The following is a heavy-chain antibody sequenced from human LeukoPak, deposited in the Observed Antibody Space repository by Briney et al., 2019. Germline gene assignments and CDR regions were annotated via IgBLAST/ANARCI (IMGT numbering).Heavy chain of an antibody. CDR1: GYSFSDSW. CDR3: VRSSSWYVVNY. D-gene: IGHD6-13*01. J-gene: IGHJ4*02. Sequence: GETLKISCKASGYSFSDSWIGWVREMPGKGLEWMGIIYPGDSDTRYSPSFQGQVTISADKSISTTYLQWSSLRASDTAMYYCVRSSSWYVVNYWGQGTVVSVSS. V-gene: IGHV5-51*01. CDR2: IYPGDSDT.